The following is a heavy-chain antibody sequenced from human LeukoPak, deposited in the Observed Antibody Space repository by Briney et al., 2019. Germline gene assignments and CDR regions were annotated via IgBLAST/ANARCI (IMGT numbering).Heavy chain of an antibody. D-gene: IGHD4-11*01. J-gene: IGHJ5*02. CDR2: INHSGST. CDR3: ARPYSNYWTALIWFDP. V-gene: IGHV4-34*01. CDR1: GGSFSGYY. Sequence: SETLSLTCAVYGGSFSGYYWSWIRQPPGKGLEWIGEINHSGSTNYNPSLKSRVTISVDTSKNQFSLKLSSVTAVDTAVYYCARPYSNYWTALIWFDPWGQGTLVTVSS.